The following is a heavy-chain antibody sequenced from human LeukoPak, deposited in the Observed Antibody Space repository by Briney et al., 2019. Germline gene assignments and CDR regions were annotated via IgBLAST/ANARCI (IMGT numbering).Heavy chain of an antibody. CDR3: ARDQGLSYDSSGYPHAFDI. D-gene: IGHD3-22*01. CDR1: GGTFSSYA. J-gene: IGHJ3*02. Sequence: SVKVSCKASGGTFSSYAISWVRQAPGQGLEWMGGIIPILGTANYAQKFQGRVTITADESTSTAYMELSSLRSEDTAVYYCARDQGLSYDSSGYPHAFDIWGQGTMVTVSS. CDR2: IIPILGTA. V-gene: IGHV1-69*01.